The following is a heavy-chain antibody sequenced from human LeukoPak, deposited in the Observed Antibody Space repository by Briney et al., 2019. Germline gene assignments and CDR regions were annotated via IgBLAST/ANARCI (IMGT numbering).Heavy chain of an antibody. V-gene: IGHV4-59*01. D-gene: IGHD1-14*01. CDR1: GGSMSSYY. CDR2: ISYSGST. Sequence: SETLSLTCTVSGGSMSSYYWKWIRQPPGKGLECIGYISYSGSTNCNPSLKSRVTISVDTSKNQFSLKLSSVTAADTAVYYCARDRKFIGSSYYYYYMDVWGKGTTVTVSS. J-gene: IGHJ6*03. CDR3: ARDRKFIGSSYYYYYMDV.